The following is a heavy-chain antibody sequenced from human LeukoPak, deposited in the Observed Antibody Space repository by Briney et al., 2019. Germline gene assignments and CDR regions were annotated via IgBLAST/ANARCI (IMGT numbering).Heavy chain of an antibody. CDR2: ICYSGST. CDR3: ARRYYYDSSGYYPGAYYGMDV. CDR1: GGSMRSSSYY. Sequence: SETLSLICTVCGGSMRSSSYYWGWGRQPRGRGLEWIVSICYSGSTYYNPSLQSRVTISVDTSKNQFSLTLSSVTAADTAVYYCARRYYYDSSGYYPGAYYGMDVRGQGTTVPVS. V-gene: IGHV4-39*01. D-gene: IGHD3-22*01. J-gene: IGHJ6*02.